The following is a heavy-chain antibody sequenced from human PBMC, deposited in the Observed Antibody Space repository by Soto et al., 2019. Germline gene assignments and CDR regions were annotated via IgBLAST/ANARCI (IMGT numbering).Heavy chain of an antibody. CDR2: ISASGGST. V-gene: IGHV3-23*01. CDR3: ASSPPTDYGDYFAS. D-gene: IGHD4-17*01. J-gene: IGHJ4*02. CDR1: GFTFSSFA. Sequence: EVQLLESGGGWVQSGGSLRLSCAASGFTFSSFAMTWVRQAPGKGLEWVAGISASGGSTFYADFVKGRFSISRDNSKKRVFLQMASLRVDDTATYHCASSPPTDYGDYFASWGLGALVTVS.